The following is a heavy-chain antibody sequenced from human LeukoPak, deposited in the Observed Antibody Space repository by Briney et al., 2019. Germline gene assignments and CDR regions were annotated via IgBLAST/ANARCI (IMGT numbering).Heavy chain of an antibody. J-gene: IGHJ3*02. D-gene: IGHD2-2*01. Sequence: SQTLSLTCTVSGGSISSGDYYWSWIRQPPGKGLEWIGYIYYSGSTYYNPSLKSRVTISVDTSKNQFSLKLSSVTAADTAVYYCARGCSSTSCYHDAFDIRGQGTMVTVSS. CDR2: IYYSGST. V-gene: IGHV4-30-4*01. CDR3: ARGCSSTSCYHDAFDI. CDR1: GGSISSGDYY.